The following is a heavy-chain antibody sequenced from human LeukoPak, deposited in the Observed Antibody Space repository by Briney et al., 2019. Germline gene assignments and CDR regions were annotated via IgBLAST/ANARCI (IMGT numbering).Heavy chain of an antibody. CDR3: ARQGIGYCTNGVCPFDY. D-gene: IGHD2-8*01. J-gene: IGHJ4*02. Sequence: GESLKISCKGSGYSFTCYWIGWVRQMPGKGLEWMGIIYPGDSDTRYSPSFQGQVTISADKSISTAYLQWSSLKASDTAMYYCARQGIGYCTNGVCPFDYWGQGTLVTVSS. V-gene: IGHV5-51*01. CDR1: GYSFTCYW. CDR2: IYPGDSDT.